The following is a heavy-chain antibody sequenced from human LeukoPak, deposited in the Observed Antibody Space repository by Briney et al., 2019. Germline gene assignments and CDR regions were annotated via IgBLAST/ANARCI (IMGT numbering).Heavy chain of an antibody. J-gene: IGHJ4*02. CDR3: AKGSVGDGYNFGY. D-gene: IGHD5-24*01. V-gene: IGHV3-21*01. Sequence: GGSLRLSCAASGFTFNTYSMNWVRQAPGRGLECVSSISSGSSYIYYADSVKGRFTISRDNAKNSLYLQMNSLRAEDTAVYHCAKGSVGDGYNFGYWGQGTLVTVSS. CDR2: ISSGSSYI. CDR1: GFTFNTYS.